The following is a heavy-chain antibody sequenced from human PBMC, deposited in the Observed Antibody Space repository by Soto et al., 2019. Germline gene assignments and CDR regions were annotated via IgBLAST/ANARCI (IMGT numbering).Heavy chain of an antibody. J-gene: IGHJ4*02. V-gene: IGHV3-21*06. CDR2: ISTGSTSI. Sequence: EVQLVESGGGLVTPGGSLRLSCAASGLTFSTYSMNWVRQAPGKGLEWVASISTGSTSIHYADSVRGRFTISRDNARSSLFLQMSSLRPEDTAVYYCAGRPCSTGVCPFDYWDQGTLVTVSS. CDR3: AGRPCSTGVCPFDY. D-gene: IGHD2-8*01. CDR1: GLTFSTYS.